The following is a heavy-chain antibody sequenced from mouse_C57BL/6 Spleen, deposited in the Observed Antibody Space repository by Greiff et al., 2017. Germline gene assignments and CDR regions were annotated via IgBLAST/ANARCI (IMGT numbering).Heavy chain of an antibody. CDR2: IYPGDGDT. V-gene: IGHV1-82*01. D-gene: IGHD1-1*01. CDR3: ARSLITTVVAKGYYFDY. J-gene: IGHJ2*01. CDR1: GYAFSSSW. Sequence: VKLMESGPELVKPGASVKISCKASGYAFSSSWMNWVKQRPGKGLEWIGRIYPGDGDTNYNGKFKGKATLTADKSSSTAYMQLSSLTSEDSAVYFCARSLITTVVAKGYYFDYWGQGTTLTVSS.